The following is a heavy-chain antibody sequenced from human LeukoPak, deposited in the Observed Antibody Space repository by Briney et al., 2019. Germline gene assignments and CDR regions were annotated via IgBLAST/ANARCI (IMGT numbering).Heavy chain of an antibody. CDR1: GYTFTNYY. V-gene: IGHV1-46*01. J-gene: IGHJ4*02. D-gene: IGHD3-22*01. Sequence: GASVKVSCKASGYTFTNYYIHWVRQAPGQGLEWMGIINPSGGGTSYAQKFQGRVTMTRDTSTSTVYMELSSLRSEDAAVYYCARPGHSSASYYPDHWGQGTLVTISS. CDR2: INPSGGGT. CDR3: ARPGHSSASYYPDH.